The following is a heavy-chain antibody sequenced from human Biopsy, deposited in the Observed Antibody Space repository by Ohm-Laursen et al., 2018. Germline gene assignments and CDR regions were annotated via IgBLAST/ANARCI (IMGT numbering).Heavy chain of an antibody. Sequence: SSLRLSCSASGFTFRDHAMHWVRQAPGKGLEWVSGISWNSGSINYAVSVQGRFTISRDNAKNSLYLQMNSLRVEDTALYFCARLGELHGLWYFDFWGQGALVTVSS. CDR2: ISWNSGSI. J-gene: IGHJ4*02. CDR3: ARLGELHGLWYFDF. D-gene: IGHD2-21*01. V-gene: IGHV3-9*01. CDR1: GFTFRDHA.